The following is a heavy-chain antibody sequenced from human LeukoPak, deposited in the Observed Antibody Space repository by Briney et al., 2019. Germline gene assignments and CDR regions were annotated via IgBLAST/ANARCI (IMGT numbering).Heavy chain of an antibody. J-gene: IGHJ6*02. D-gene: IGHD2-15*01. CDR3: ARVREDCSGGSCYSYYYYGMDV. CDR2: INPSGGST. Sequence: ASVKVSCTASGYTFTSYYMHWVRQAPGQGLEWMGIINPSGGSTSYAQKFQGRVTMTRDMSTSTVYMELSSLRSEDTAVYYCARVREDCSGGSCYSYYYYGMDVWGQGTTVTVSS. CDR1: GYTFTSYY. V-gene: IGHV1-46*01.